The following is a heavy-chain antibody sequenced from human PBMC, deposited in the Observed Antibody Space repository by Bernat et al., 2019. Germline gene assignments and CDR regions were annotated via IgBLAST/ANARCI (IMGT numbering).Heavy chain of an antibody. CDR2: ISSGGSTT. CDR1: GFTFSGYE. D-gene: IGHD3-22*01. V-gene: IGHV3-48*03. Sequence: VQLVESGGGVVQPGRSLRLSCAASGFTFSGYEMNWVRQAPGKELEWVSYISSGGSTTHYADSVKGRFTISRDNAKKSLYLQMNSLRAEDTAVYYCARDDDSSAYYDYWGQGTLVTVSS. CDR3: ARDDDSSAYYDY. J-gene: IGHJ4*02.